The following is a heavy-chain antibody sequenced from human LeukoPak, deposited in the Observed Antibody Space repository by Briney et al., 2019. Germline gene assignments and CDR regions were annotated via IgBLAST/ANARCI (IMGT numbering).Heavy chain of an antibody. Sequence: PSETLSLTCTVSGGSISTFYWSWIRQSPGKGLEWIGYIHNGGSINYNPSLKSRVSMSVDTPKNQISLKLSSLTAADSAMYYCARGTADIVVVPAARTYFDNWGQGTLVTVSS. CDR1: GGSISTFY. J-gene: IGHJ4*02. CDR3: ARGTADIVVVPAARTYFDN. CDR2: IHNGGSI. D-gene: IGHD2-2*01. V-gene: IGHV4-59*01.